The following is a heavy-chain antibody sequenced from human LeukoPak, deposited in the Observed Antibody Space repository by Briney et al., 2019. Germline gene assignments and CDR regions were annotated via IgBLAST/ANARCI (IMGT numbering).Heavy chain of an antibody. V-gene: IGHV4-39*01. J-gene: IGHJ4*02. Sequence: SETLSLTFTVSGGSISSSSYYWGWIRQPPGKGLEWIGRIYYSGSTYYNPSLKSRVTISVDTSKNQFSLKLSSVTAADTAVYYCARHEELLRNLDYWGQGTLVTVSS. CDR1: GGSISSSSYY. D-gene: IGHD1-26*01. CDR2: IYYSGST. CDR3: ARHEELLRNLDY.